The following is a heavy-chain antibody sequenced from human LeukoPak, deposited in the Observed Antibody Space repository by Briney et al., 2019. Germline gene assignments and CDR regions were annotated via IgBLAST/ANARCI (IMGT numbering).Heavy chain of an antibody. D-gene: IGHD3-3*01. CDR1: GGTFSSYA. CDR2: IIPIFGTA. Sequence: ASVKVSCKASGGTFSSYAISWVRQAPGQGLEWMGGIIPIFGTANYAQKFQGRVTITADESTSTAYMELSSLRSEDTAMYYCARRQVDDFWSGYYLGEASSDYFDYWGQGTLVTVSS. V-gene: IGHV1-69*13. CDR3: ARRQVDDFWSGYYLGEASSDYFDY. J-gene: IGHJ4*02.